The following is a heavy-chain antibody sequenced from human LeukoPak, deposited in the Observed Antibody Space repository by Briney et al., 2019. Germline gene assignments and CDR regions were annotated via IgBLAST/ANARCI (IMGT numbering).Heavy chain of an antibody. CDR1: GFTFSSYG. V-gene: IGHV3-30*18. CDR3: AKGTPPLDYFDS. J-gene: IGHJ4*02. CDR2: ISYDGSNK. Sequence: GGSLRLSCAASGFTFSSYGTHWVRQAPGKGLEWVAVISYDGSNKYYADSVKGRFTSSRDNSKNTLYLEMNSLRAEDTAVYYCAKGTPPLDYFDSWGQGTLVTVSS.